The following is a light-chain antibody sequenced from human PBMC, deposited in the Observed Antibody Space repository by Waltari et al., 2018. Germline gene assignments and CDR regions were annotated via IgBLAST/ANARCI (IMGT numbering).Light chain of an antibody. CDR3: QQRSNVLFA. J-gene: IGKJ3*01. Sequence: EVVLTQSPATLSLSPGERATLSCRARQSVSSFLAWYQQKPGQAPRLLIYDASNRAPGIPARFSGSGSGTDFTLTISSLEPEDFAVYYCQQRSNVLFAFGPGTKVDFK. V-gene: IGKV3-11*01. CDR2: DAS. CDR1: QSVSSF.